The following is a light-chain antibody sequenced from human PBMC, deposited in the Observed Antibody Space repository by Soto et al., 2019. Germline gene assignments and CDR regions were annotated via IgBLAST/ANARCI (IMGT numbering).Light chain of an antibody. CDR2: DAS. V-gene: IGKV1-5*01. J-gene: IGKJ1*01. CDR3: LRYNAFSQT. CDR1: QSMNDW. Sequence: DIPMTQSPSTLSASVGDRVTITCRASQSMNDWLAWIQQKPGKAPKVLIYDASSLQSGVPSRFTGSGSGTEFTLNFDGLQPDDVATYYCLRYNAFSQTFGQGTKVEL.